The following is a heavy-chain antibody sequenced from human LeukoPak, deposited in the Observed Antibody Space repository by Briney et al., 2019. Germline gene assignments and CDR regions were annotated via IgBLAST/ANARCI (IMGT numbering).Heavy chain of an antibody. V-gene: IGHV3-72*01. J-gene: IGHJ4*02. CDR3: VRGAGLVGANDY. D-gene: IGHD1-26*01. CDR1: GFTFNDHY. Sequence: GGSLRLSCAASGFTFNDHYMDWVRQAPGKGLEWIGRTRSTMTYHAASVKGRFTISRDDSKNSLYLQMNSLKTEDTAVYYCVRGAGLVGANDYWGQGTLVTVSS. CDR2: TRSTMT.